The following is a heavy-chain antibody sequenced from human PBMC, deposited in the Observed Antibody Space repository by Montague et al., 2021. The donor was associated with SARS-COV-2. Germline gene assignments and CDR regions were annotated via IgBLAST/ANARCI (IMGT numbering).Heavy chain of an antibody. CDR3: VGDAYNPLDGN. V-gene: IGHV4-61*02. CDR1: GGAINSGDFY. D-gene: IGHD2-21*01. CDR2: IYVTGST. Sequence: TLSLTCTVSGGAINSGDFYWSWIRQPAGKGLEWIGRIYVTGSTRYSPSLESRVTISIDTAKGQFSLKLSSVTAADTGVYYCVGDAYNPLDGNWGQGTLVTVSS. J-gene: IGHJ4*02.